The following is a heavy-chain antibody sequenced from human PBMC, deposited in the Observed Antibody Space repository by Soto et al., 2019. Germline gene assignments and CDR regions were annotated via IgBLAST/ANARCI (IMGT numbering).Heavy chain of an antibody. CDR3: ARDSSGSSLPLDY. Sequence: GGSLRLSCAASGFTFSSYGMHWVRQAPGKGLEWVAVIWYDGSNKYYADSVKGRFTISRDNSKNTLYLQMNSLRAEDTAVYYCARDSSGSSLPLDYWGQGTLVTVS. J-gene: IGHJ4*02. V-gene: IGHV3-33*01. D-gene: IGHD3-22*01. CDR1: GFTFSSYG. CDR2: IWYDGSNK.